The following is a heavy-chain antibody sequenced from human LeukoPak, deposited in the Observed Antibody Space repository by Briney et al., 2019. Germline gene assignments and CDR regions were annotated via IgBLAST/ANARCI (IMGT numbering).Heavy chain of an antibody. CDR1: GFTFSNAW. V-gene: IGHV3-53*01. D-gene: IGHD1-14*01. Sequence: PGGSLRLSCAASGFTFSNAWMNWVRQAPGKGLEWVSVIYSVGNTYYADSVKGRFTISRDSSKNTLYLQMNSLRAEDTAVYYCARVKPGHSFDYWGQGTLVTVSS. J-gene: IGHJ4*02. CDR2: IYSVGNT. CDR3: ARVKPGHSFDY.